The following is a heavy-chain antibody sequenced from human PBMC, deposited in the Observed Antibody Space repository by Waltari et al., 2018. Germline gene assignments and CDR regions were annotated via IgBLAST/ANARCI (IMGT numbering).Heavy chain of an antibody. V-gene: IGHV3-7*01. CDR3: GRFTRGRNSDY. CDR1: GFTFSLYW. CDR2: IKEDGSEK. D-gene: IGHD1-26*01. Sequence: EVQLVESGGGLVQPGGSLILSCVASGFTFSLYWMSWVRQAPGKGLEWVANIKEDGSEKYYVDSVKGRFTVSRDNAKNSLYLQMNSLRAEDTAVYYCGRFTRGRNSDYWGPGTLLTVSS. J-gene: IGHJ4*02.